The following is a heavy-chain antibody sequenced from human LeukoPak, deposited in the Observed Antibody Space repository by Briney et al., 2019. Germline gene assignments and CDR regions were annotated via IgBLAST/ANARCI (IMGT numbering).Heavy chain of an antibody. Sequence: ASVKVSCKASGYTFTSYGISWVRQAPGQGLEWMGWISAYNGNTNYAQKLQGRVTMTTDTSTSTAYMELRSLRSEDTAVYYCASRKTTVTKYFPYYYYGMDVWGQGTTVTVSS. V-gene: IGHV1-18*01. J-gene: IGHJ6*02. CDR1: GYTFTSYG. CDR3: ASRKTTVTKYFPYYYYGMDV. CDR2: ISAYNGNT. D-gene: IGHD4-17*01.